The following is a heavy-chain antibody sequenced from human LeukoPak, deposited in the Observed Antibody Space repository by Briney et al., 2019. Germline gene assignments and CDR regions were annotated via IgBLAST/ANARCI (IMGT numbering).Heavy chain of an antibody. Sequence: GRSLRLSCAASGFTFSSYAMHWVRQAPGKGLEGVAVISYDGSNKYYADSVKGRFTISRDNSKSTLYLQMNSLRAEDTAVYYCAPTNYGIAAAGVPSAQRTLLTVPS. CDR1: GFTFSSYA. D-gene: IGHD6-13*01. CDR2: ISYDGSNK. CDR3: APTNYGIAAAGVP. J-gene: IGHJ5*02. V-gene: IGHV3-30-3*01.